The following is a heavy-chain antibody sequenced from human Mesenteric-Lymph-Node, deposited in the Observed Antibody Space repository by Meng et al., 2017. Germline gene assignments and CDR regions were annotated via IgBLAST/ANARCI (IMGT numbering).Heavy chain of an antibody. CDR2: ISRGSGDT. D-gene: IGHD3-22*01. CDR1: GFTFSSYA. CDR3: ARPTSLYYDWSGYVPPHY. J-gene: IGHJ4*02. V-gene: IGHV3-23*01. Sequence: GESLKISCAASGFTFSSYAMTWVRQAPGKGLEWVSAISRGSGDTYYADSVKGRFTISRDNSKSTLFLQMNSLTAGDTAIYYCARPTSLYYDWSGYVPPHYWGQGTLVTVSS.